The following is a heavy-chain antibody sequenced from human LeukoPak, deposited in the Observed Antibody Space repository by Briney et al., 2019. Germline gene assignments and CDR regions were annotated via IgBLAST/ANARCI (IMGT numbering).Heavy chain of an antibody. Sequence: SETLSLTCAVYGGSFSSHYWTWIRQPPGKGLEWIGYISYIGSTNYNPSLKSRVTISIDTSKNQFSLKLSSVTAADTAVYYCARDLVTVTKGFDIWGQGTMVSVSS. CDR2: ISYIGST. CDR1: GGSFSSHY. V-gene: IGHV4-59*11. CDR3: ARDLVTVTKGFDI. D-gene: IGHD4-17*01. J-gene: IGHJ3*02.